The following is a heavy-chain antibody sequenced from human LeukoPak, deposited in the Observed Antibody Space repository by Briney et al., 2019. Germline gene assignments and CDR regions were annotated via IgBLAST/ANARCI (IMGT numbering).Heavy chain of an antibody. J-gene: IGHJ3*01. D-gene: IGHD3-16*01. CDR1: GFTVSTNY. CDR2: IYSDGTT. CDR3: TRDRAGSYSYTLDV. V-gene: IGHV3-53*01. Sequence: GGSLRLSYAPSGFTVSTNYMSWVRQAPGKGLEWVSVIYSDGTTKYADSVKGRFTISRDISKNTLYFQMNSLRAEDTAVYYCTRDRAGSYSYTLDVWGQGTMVTVSS.